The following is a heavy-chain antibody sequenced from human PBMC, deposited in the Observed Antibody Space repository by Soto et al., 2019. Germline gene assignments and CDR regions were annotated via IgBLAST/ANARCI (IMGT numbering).Heavy chain of an antibody. CDR2: ISSSSSYI. CDR1: GFTFSSYS. Sequence: GGSLRLSCAASGFTFSSYSMNWVRQAPGKGLEWVSSISSSSSYIYYADSVKGRFTISRDNAKNSLYLQMNSLRAEDTAVYYCARDWAPDDSSFYSDYWGQGTLVTVSS. D-gene: IGHD6-6*01. CDR3: ARDWAPDDSSFYSDY. V-gene: IGHV3-21*01. J-gene: IGHJ4*02.